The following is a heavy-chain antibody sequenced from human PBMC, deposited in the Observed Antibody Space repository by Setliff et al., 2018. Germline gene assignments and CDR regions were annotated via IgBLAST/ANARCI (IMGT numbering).Heavy chain of an antibody. CDR3: ARTGTYRYSDY. Sequence: PSETLSLTCTVSGASINSGTYYWAWIRQPPGKGLEWIGRIHYSGTTYYNASLKSRVTMSVDTSKNQFSLNLSSVTAADTAVYYCARTGTYRYSDYWGQGALVTVSS. CDR1: GASINSGTYY. J-gene: IGHJ4*02. CDR2: IHYSGTT. V-gene: IGHV4-39*01. D-gene: IGHD1-26*01.